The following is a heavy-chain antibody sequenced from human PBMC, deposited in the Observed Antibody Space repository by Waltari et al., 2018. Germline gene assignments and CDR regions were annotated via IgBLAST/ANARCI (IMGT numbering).Heavy chain of an antibody. J-gene: IGHJ4*02. V-gene: IGHV3-23*01. D-gene: IGHD5-12*01. Sequence: EVQLLESGGALVQPGGSLRLSCAASGFTFSSYTLIWVRQAPGKGLEWVSTISDPATGNTHYADSVKGRFTISRDDSRNTVYLQMNGLIAEDTAVYYCSIWLRAHFDYWGQGTPVTVSS. CDR3: SIWLRAHFDY. CDR2: ISDPATGNT. CDR1: GFTFSSYT.